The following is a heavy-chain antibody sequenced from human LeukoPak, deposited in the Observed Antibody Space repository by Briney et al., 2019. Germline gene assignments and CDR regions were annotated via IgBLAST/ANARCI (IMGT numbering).Heavy chain of an antibody. D-gene: IGHD7-27*01. CDR1: GFTVRNNY. CDR3: AKDPWGSEGYFDL. Sequence: GGSLRLSCAASGFTVRNNYMSWVRQAPGKGLEWVSAISGSGGSTYYADSVKGRFTISRDNSKNTLYLQMNSLRAEDTAVYYCAKDPWGSEGYFDLWGRGTLVTVSS. J-gene: IGHJ2*01. V-gene: IGHV3-23*01. CDR2: ISGSGGST.